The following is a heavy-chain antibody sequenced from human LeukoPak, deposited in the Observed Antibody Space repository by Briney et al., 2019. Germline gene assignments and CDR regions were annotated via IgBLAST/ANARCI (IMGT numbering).Heavy chain of an antibody. CDR1: GFTFDDYG. D-gene: IGHD6-6*01. CDR2: INWNGGST. Sequence: GGSLRLSCAASGFTFDDYGMSWVRQAPGKGLEWVSGINWNGGSTGYADSVKGRFTISRDNAKNTLYLQMNSLRAEDTAVYYCAKDGDVKSEEYSSSKGFDYWGQGTLVIVSS. V-gene: IGHV3-20*04. CDR3: AKDGDVKSEEYSSSKGFDY. J-gene: IGHJ4*02.